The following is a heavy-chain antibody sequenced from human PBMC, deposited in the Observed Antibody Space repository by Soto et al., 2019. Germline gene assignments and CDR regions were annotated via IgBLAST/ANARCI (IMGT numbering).Heavy chain of an antibody. D-gene: IGHD3-10*01. CDR3: ARGAKPDYYGSGSYVRPFDY. J-gene: IGHJ4*02. Sequence: QVQLQQWGAGLLKPSETLSLTCAVYGGSFSGYYWSWIRQPPGKGLEWIGEINHSGSTNYNPSLKSRVTLSVDTTKNQFSLKLSSVTAADTAVYYCARGAKPDYYGSGSYVRPFDYWGQGTLVTVSS. V-gene: IGHV4-34*01. CDR1: GGSFSGYY. CDR2: INHSGST.